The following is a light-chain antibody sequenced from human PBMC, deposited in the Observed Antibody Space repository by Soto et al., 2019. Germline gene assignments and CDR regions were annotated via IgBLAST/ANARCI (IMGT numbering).Light chain of an antibody. CDR1: QSISGW. CDR3: QHYDSYPWA. V-gene: IGKV1-5*01. Sequence: DIQMTQSPSSLSASVGDSVTITCRASQSISGWLAWYQQKPGEAPKVLIYDASSLESGVPSRFSGSGSGTDFTLTISSLQPADFATYYCQHYDSYPWAFGQGTKVEIK. J-gene: IGKJ1*01. CDR2: DAS.